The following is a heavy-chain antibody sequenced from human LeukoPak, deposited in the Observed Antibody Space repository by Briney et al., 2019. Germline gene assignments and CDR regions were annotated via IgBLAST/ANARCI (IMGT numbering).Heavy chain of an antibody. CDR3: ARRYCSSTSCYTGLVGSWFDP. D-gene: IGHD2-2*02. Sequence: GESLKISCKGSEYSFTSFWIGWVRQLPGKGLEWMGIIFPGDSDTRYSPSFQGQVTISADKSISTASLQWSSLKASDTAMYYCARRYCSSTSCYTGLVGSWFDPWGQGTLVTVSS. CDR1: EYSFTSFW. J-gene: IGHJ5*02. CDR2: IFPGDSDT. V-gene: IGHV5-51*01.